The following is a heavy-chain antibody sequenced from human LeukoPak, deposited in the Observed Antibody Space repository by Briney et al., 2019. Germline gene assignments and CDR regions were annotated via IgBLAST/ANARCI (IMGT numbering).Heavy chain of an antibody. J-gene: IGHJ5*02. CDR1: GGTFSSYA. V-gene: IGHV1-46*01. Sequence: ASVKVSCKASGGTFSSYAISWVRQAPGQGLEWMGIINPSGGSTSYAQKFQGRVTMTRDTSTSTVYMELSSLRSEDMAVYYCARDGGPYSGSPDGWFDPWGQGTLVTVSS. CDR2: INPSGGST. D-gene: IGHD1-26*01. CDR3: ARDGGPYSGSPDGWFDP.